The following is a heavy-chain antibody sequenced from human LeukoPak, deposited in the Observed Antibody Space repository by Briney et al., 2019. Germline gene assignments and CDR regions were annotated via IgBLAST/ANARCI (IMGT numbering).Heavy chain of an antibody. CDR1: GYTFTSYD. Sequence: GASVKVSYKASGYTFTSYDINWVRQATGQGLEWMGWMNPNSGNTGYAQKFQGRVTMTRNTSISTAYMELSSLRSEDTAVYYCARGKRWELSVAYWGQGTLVTVSS. CDR3: ARGKRWELSVAY. J-gene: IGHJ4*02. CDR2: MNPNSGNT. D-gene: IGHD1-26*01. V-gene: IGHV1-8*01.